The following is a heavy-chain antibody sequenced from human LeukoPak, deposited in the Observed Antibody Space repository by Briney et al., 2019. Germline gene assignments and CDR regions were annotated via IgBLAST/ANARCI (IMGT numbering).Heavy chain of an antibody. V-gene: IGHV4-34*01. CDR1: GGSFSGYY. CDR3: ARISYYYYYMDV. J-gene: IGHJ6*03. Sequence: SETLSLTCAVYGGSFSGYYWSWIRQPPGKGLEWIGEINHSGSTNYNPSLKSRVTISVDTSKNQFSLKLSSVTAADTAVYYCARISYYYYYMDVWGKGTTVTVSS. CDR2: INHSGST.